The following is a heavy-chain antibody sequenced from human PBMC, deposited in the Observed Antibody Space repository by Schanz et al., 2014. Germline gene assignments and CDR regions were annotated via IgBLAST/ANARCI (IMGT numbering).Heavy chain of an antibody. CDR1: GFTFGDYA. Sequence: EVQLVESGGGFVQPGGSLRLSCTASGFTFGDYAMSWVRQAPGKGLEWVSSISSGGGSTYYADSVKGRFTISRDNSKNTLYLQMNSLRAEDTAVYYCARIGGSVFDYWAQGTLVTVSS. D-gene: IGHD3-10*01. J-gene: IGHJ4*02. V-gene: IGHV3-23*04. CDR3: ARIGGSVFDY. CDR2: ISSGGGST.